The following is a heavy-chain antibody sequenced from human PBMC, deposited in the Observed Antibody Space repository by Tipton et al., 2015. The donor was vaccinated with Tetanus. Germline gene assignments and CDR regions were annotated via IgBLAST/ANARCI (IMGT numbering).Heavy chain of an antibody. D-gene: IGHD3-3*01. CDR3: ARESITIFGVVSIDY. CDR2: IYHSGTT. J-gene: IGHJ4*02. V-gene: IGHV4-4*02. Sequence: TLSLTCAVSGGSIRSSNWWSWVCQTPGKGLEWIGEIYHSGTTNYNPSLKSRVTMSVDNSKNQFSLKLNSVTAADTAVYYCARESITIFGVVSIDYWGQGTLVTVSS. CDR1: GGSIRSSNW.